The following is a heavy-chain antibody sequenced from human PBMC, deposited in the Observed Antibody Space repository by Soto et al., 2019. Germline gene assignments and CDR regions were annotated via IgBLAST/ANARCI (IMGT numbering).Heavy chain of an antibody. V-gene: IGHV4-34*01. J-gene: IGHJ5*02. CDR3: ARGHLIMGSFGVVIPSRWFDP. CDR2: INHSGST. Sequence: SETLSLTCAVYGGSFSGYYWSWIRQPPGKGLEWIGEINHSGSTNYNPSLKSRVTISVDTSKNQFSLKLSSVTAADTAVYYCARGHLIMGSFGVVIPSRWFDPWGQGTLVTVSS. CDR1: GGSFSGYY. D-gene: IGHD3-3*01.